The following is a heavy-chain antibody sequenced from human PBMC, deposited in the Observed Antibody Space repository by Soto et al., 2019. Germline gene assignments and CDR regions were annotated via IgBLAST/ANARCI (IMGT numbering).Heavy chain of an antibody. CDR2: IYYSGST. CDR3: ARTQGSGPNWYFDL. J-gene: IGHJ2*01. CDR1: GGSISSYY. V-gene: IGHV4-59*08. Sequence: VXGGSISSYYWSWIRQPPGKGLEWIGYIYYSGSTNYNPSLKSRVTISVDTSKNQFSLKLSSVTAADTAVYYCARTQGSGPNWYFDLWGRGTLVTVSS.